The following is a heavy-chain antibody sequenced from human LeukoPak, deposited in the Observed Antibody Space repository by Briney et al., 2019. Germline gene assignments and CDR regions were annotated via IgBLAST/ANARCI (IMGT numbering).Heavy chain of an antibody. CDR3: AKYKDSYGRVLGTFDY. V-gene: IGHV3-23*01. Sequence: GGSLRLSCAASGFTFSSYAVSWVRQAPGKGLEWVSAISGNGGSTYYADSVKGRFTISRGNSKDTLYLQMNSLRAEDTAVYYCAKYKDSYGRVLGTFDYWGQGTLVTVSS. CDR1: GFTFSSYA. CDR2: ISGNGGST. D-gene: IGHD5-18*01. J-gene: IGHJ4*02.